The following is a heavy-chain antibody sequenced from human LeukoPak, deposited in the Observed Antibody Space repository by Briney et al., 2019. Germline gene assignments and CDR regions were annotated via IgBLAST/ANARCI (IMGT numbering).Heavy chain of an antibody. CDR1: GFTFSSYG. V-gene: IGHV3-33*01. J-gene: IGHJ4*02. CDR3: ATGGLYSSGDY. Sequence: GGSLRLSCAASGFTFSSYGMHWVRQAPGKGLEWVAVIWYDGSNKYYADSVKGRFTISRDNSKNTLYLQMNSLRAEDAAVYYCATGGLYSSGDYWGQGTLVTVSS. CDR2: IWYDGSNK. D-gene: IGHD6-19*01.